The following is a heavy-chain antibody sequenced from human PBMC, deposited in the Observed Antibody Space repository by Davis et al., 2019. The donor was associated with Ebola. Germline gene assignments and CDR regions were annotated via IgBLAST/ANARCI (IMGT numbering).Heavy chain of an antibody. CDR1: GYTFTGCY. CDR2: IIPILGIA. CDR3: ARGRRELRYYYYGMDV. J-gene: IGHJ6*02. D-gene: IGHD1-7*01. Sequence: SVKVSCKASGYTFTGCYVHWVRQAPGQGLEWMGRIIPILGIANYAQKFQGRVTITADKSTSTAYMELSSLRSEDTAVYYCARGRRELRYYYYGMDVWGQGTTVTVSS. V-gene: IGHV1-69*04.